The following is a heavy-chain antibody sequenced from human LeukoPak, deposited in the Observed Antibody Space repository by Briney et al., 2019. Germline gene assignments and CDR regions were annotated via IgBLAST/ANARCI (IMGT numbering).Heavy chain of an antibody. V-gene: IGHV4-30-2*05. CDR2: IYHSGST. J-gene: IGHJ3*02. CDR3: ARDLKLSYAFDI. Sequence: SETLSLTCTVSGGSISSGGYYWSWIRQPPGKGLEWIGYIYHSGSTYYNPSLKSRVTISVDTSKNQFSLKLSSVTAADTAVYYCARDLKLSYAFDIWGQGTMVTVSS. CDR1: GGSISSGGYY. D-gene: IGHD2-15*01.